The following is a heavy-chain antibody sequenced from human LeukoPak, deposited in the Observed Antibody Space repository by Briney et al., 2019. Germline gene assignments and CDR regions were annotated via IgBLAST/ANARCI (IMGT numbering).Heavy chain of an antibody. D-gene: IGHD2-15*01. CDR2: IGTKEDT. J-gene: IGHJ6*02. CDR1: GFTFSSYD. V-gene: IGHV3-13*04. CDR3: VRAPVGECRSGGCFSSHLDV. Sequence: PGGSLRLSCEASGFTFSSYDMHWVRQVTGKGLEWFSYIGTKEDTNSPHSVRGRFPNSRANARNSLYLQMNYLRAEDTAVYYCVRAPVGECRSGGCFSSHLDVWGQGTTVIVSS.